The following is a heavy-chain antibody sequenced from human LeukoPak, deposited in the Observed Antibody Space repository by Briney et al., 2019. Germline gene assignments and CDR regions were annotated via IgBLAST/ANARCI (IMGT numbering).Heavy chain of an antibody. V-gene: IGHV3-64*01. D-gene: IGHD1-26*01. CDR3: ARDYHSYSGSYSALGY. J-gene: IGHJ4*02. Sequence: GGSLRLSCAASGFTFSSYAMHWVRQAPGKGLEYVSAISSDGGSTYYANSVKGRFTISRDNSKNTLYLQMGSLRAEDMAVYYCARDYHSYSGSYSALGYWGQGTLVTVSS. CDR2: ISSDGGST. CDR1: GFTFSSYA.